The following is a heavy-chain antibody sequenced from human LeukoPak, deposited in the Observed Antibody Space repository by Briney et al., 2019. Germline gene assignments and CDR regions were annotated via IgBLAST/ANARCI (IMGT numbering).Heavy chain of an antibody. V-gene: IGHV4-38-2*02. D-gene: IGHD5-12*01. CDR3: AREWGVSVATTDD. Sequence: SETLSLTCTVSGYSISSGYYWGWIRQPPGKGLEWIGSIYHSGSTYYNPSLKSRVTISVDTSKNQFSLKLSSVTAADTAVYYCAREWGVSVATTDDWGQGTLVTVSS. J-gene: IGHJ4*02. CDR1: GYSISSGYY. CDR2: IYHSGST.